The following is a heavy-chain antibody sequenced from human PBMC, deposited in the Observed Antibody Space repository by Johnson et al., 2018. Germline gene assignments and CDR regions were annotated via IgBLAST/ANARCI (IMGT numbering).Heavy chain of an antibody. CDR3: AREGEAVMDV. D-gene: IGHD3-16*01. CDR2: ISSNGGST. V-gene: IGHV3-64*01. CDR1: GFTFSSYA. Sequence: VQLVQSGGGLVQPGGSLRLSCAASGFTFSSYAMHWVRQAPGKGLEYVSAISSNGGSTYYANSVKGRFTISRDNSKNTLYLQMGSRRAEDMAVYDCAREGEAVMDVWGKGTTVTVSS. J-gene: IGHJ6*03.